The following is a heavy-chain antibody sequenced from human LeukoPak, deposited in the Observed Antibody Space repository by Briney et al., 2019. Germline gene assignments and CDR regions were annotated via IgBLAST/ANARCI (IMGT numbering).Heavy chain of an antibody. J-gene: IGHJ5*02. Sequence: PSETLSLTCTVSGGSISSYYWSWIRQPPGKGLEWIGYIYHSGSTNYNPSLKSRVTISVDTSKNQFSLKLSSVTAADTAVYYCARLAGLRPVFGVVIQGDWFDPWGQGTLVTVSS. CDR1: GGSISSYY. V-gene: IGHV4-59*08. CDR2: IYHSGST. CDR3: ARLAGLRPVFGVVIQGDWFDP. D-gene: IGHD3-3*01.